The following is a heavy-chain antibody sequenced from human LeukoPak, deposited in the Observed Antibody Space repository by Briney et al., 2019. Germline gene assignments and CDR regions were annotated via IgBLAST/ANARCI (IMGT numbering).Heavy chain of an antibody. CDR3: ARAPSFRYYDSSAFDI. J-gene: IGHJ3*02. D-gene: IGHD3-22*01. V-gene: IGHV3-48*01. CDR2: ISSSSSTI. Sequence: PGGPLRLSCAASGFTFSSYSMNWVRQAPGKGLEWVSYISSSSSTIYYADSVKGRFTISRDNAKNSLYLQMNSLRAEDTAVYYCARAPSFRYYDSSAFDIWGQGTMVTVSS. CDR1: GFTFSSYS.